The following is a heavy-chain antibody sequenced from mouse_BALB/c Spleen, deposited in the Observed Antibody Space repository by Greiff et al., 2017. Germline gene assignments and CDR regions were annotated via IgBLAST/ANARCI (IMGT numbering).Heavy chain of an antibody. V-gene: IGHV14-3*02. CDR3: AAFTAAAWFAY. D-gene: IGHD1-2*01. J-gene: IGHJ3*01. CDR1: GFNIKDTY. Sequence: VQLKQSGAELVKPGASVKLSCTASGFNIKDTYMHWVKQRPEQGLEWIGRIDPANGNTKYDPKFQGKATITADTSSNTAYLQLSSLTSEDTAVYYCAAFTAAAWFAYWGQGTLVTVSA. CDR2: IDPANGNT.